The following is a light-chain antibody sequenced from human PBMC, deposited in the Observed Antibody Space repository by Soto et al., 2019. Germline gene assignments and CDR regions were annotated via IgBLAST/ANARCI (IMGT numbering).Light chain of an antibody. CDR2: EVI. CDR3: SSYAGSNSFV. J-gene: IGLJ1*01. V-gene: IGLV2-8*01. Sequence: LTQPPSASGSLGQSVTISCTGASSDVGGYNYVSWYQQHPGKAPKLLISEVIKRPSGVPDRFSGSKSGNTASLTISGLQAEDEADYYCSSYAGSNSFVFGTGTKVTVL. CDR1: SSDVGGYNY.